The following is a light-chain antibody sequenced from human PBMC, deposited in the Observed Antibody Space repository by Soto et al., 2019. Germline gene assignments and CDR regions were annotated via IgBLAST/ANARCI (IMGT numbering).Light chain of an antibody. CDR2: SNN. CDR3: AAWDDSLNGVV. J-gene: IGLJ2*01. Sequence: QPVLTQPPSASGTPGQRVTISCSGSSSNIGSNTVNWYQQLPGTAPKLLIYSNNQRHSGVPDRFSGSKSGTSASLSISGLQSEDEADYYCAAWDDSLNGVVFGGGTQLTVL. V-gene: IGLV1-44*01. CDR1: SSNIGSNT.